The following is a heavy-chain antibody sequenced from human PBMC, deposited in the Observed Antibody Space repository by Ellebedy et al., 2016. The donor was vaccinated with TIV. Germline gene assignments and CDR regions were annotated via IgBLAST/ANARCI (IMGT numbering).Heavy chain of an antibody. Sequence: AASVKVSCKASGGTFSNYAINWVRQAPGQGLEWMGRIIPILGIADYGQNFQGRVTFTADKSTSTAYMELSSLRSEDTAVYYCARWAGSNGSFQGPYDYWGQGTLVAVSS. CDR3: ARWAGSNGSFQGPYDY. V-gene: IGHV1-69*04. CDR2: IIPILGIA. D-gene: IGHD1-26*01. CDR1: GGTFSNYA. J-gene: IGHJ4*02.